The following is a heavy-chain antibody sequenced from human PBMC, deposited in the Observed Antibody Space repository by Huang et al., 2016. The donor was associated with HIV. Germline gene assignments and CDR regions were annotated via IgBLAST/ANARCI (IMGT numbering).Heavy chain of an antibody. Sequence: QLQLQESGPGLVKPSETLSLSCTVSGISISSSYYGCWIRQPPGKGLEWIGNIYYSGNFSFNPSLKSRVTISVYTSKNHISLKVDSVTAADTAVYYCARPLTGTTALGYWGQGTLVTVSS. D-gene: IGHD1-20*01. CDR1: GISISSSYY. CDR2: IYYSGNF. V-gene: IGHV4-39*01. J-gene: IGHJ4*02. CDR3: ARPLTGTTALGY.